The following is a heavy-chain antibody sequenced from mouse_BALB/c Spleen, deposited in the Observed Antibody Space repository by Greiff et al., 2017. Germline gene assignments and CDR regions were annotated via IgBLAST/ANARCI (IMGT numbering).Heavy chain of an antibody. CDR2: ISSGSSTI. D-gene: IGHD2-1*01. CDR1: GFTFSSFG. Sequence: EVQLVESGGGLVQPGGSRKLSCAASGFTFSSFGMHWVRQAPEKGLEWVAYISSGSSTIYYADTVKGRFTISRDNPKNTLFLQMTSLRSEDTAMYYCARRGMDGKDYWYFDVGGAGTTVTVSS. CDR3: ARRGMDGKDYWYFDV. V-gene: IGHV5-17*02. J-gene: IGHJ1*01.